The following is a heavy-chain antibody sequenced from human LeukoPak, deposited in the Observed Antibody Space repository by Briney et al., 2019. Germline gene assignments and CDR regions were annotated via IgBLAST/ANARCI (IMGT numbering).Heavy chain of an antibody. CDR2: IKQDGSEK. J-gene: IGHJ4*02. CDR1: GFTFSSYW. V-gene: IGHV3-7*01. D-gene: IGHD1-26*01. Sequence: GGSLRLSCAASGFTFSSYWMSWVRQAPGKGLEWVANIKQDGSEKYYVDSVKGRFTISRDNAKNSLYLQMNSLRAEDTAVYYCARDLSVGAKPDLGFDYWGQGSLVTVSS. CDR3: ARDLSVGAKPDLGFDY.